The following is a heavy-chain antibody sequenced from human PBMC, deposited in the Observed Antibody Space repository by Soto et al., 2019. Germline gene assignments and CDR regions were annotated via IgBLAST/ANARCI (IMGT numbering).Heavy chain of an antibody. Sequence: SCKASGGTFXSYAISWVRQAPGQGLEWMGGIIPIFGTANYAQKFQGRVTITADESTSTAYMELSSLRSEDTAVYYCARARDSSGRDAFDIWGQGTMVTVSS. J-gene: IGHJ3*02. CDR3: ARARDSSGRDAFDI. CDR1: GGTFXSYA. D-gene: IGHD3-22*01. V-gene: IGHV1-69*01. CDR2: IIPIFGTA.